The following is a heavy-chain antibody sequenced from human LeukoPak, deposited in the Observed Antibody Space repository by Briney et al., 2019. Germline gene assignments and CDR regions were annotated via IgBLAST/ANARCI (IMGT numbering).Heavy chain of an antibody. D-gene: IGHD3-22*01. CDR1: GGSFSGYY. V-gene: IGHV4-34*01. J-gene: IGHJ6*04. CDR2: INHSGST. Sequence: SETLSLTCAVYGGSFSGYYWSWIRQPPGKGLEWIGEINHSGSTNYNPSLKSRVTISVDTSKNQFSLKLSSVTAADTAVYYCASPVYYYDSSGYYYGLGVWDVWGKGTTVTVSS. CDR3: ASPVYYYDSSGYYYGLGVWDV.